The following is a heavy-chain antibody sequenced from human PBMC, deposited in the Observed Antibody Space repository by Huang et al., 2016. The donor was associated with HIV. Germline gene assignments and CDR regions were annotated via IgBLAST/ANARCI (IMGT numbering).Heavy chain of an antibody. J-gene: IGHJ6*03. CDR2: ISDDGSNK. D-gene: IGHD6-19*01. CDR3: ARRAVAGIYYYYYMDV. Sequence: QVQLVESGGGVVQPGRSLRLSCAASGFTFSTYAMHWVRQAQGEGLEWVAVISDDGSNKYYTDAVKGRFTISRDNSKNALYLQMNSLRAEDTAVYYCARRAVAGIYYYYYMDVWGKGTTVTVSS. CDR1: GFTFSTYA. V-gene: IGHV3-30-3*01.